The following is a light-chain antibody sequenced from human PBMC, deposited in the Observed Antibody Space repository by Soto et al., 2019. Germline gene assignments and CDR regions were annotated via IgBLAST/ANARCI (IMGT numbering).Light chain of an antibody. CDR1: QTIASRY. V-gene: IGKV3-20*01. CDR2: RTF. Sequence: EIVLTQSPGTLSLSPGERATLSCTASQTIASRYLAWYQHQPGQAPRLLIYRTFARAPGIPDRFSGGGSVTDFARTISRLEREDFAVYYCQQYDTSPPTFGQGTRWDSK. J-gene: IGKJ5*01. CDR3: QQYDTSPPT.